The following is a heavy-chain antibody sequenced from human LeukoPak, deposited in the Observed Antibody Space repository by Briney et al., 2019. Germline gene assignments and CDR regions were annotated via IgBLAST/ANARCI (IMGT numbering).Heavy chain of an antibody. D-gene: IGHD3-10*01. CDR1: GFTFSSYG. Sequence: GGSLRLSCAASGFTFSSYGMHWVRQAPGKGLEWVAVMSYDGSSKYYADSVKGRFTVSRDNSKNTLNLQMNSLRVEDTAVYYCAKEHYYGSGSYPPRYNYYGMDVWGQGTTITVSS. J-gene: IGHJ6*02. CDR3: AKEHYYGSGSYPPRYNYYGMDV. V-gene: IGHV3-30*18. CDR2: MSYDGSSK.